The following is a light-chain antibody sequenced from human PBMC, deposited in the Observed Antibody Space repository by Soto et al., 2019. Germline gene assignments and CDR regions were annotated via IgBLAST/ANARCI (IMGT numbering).Light chain of an antibody. CDR2: DVS. Sequence: QSVLTQPASVSGSPGQSITFSCTGTSSDVGGYNYVSWYQQHPGKAPNFIIYDVSNRPSGVSNRFSGSKSGNTASLTISGLQAEDEADYYCSSYTTSNTRQIVFGTGTKVTVL. V-gene: IGLV2-14*01. J-gene: IGLJ1*01. CDR1: SSDVGGYNY. CDR3: SSYTTSNTRQIV.